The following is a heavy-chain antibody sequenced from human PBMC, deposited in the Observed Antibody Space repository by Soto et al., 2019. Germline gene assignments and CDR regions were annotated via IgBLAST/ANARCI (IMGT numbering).Heavy chain of an antibody. CDR2: INPSGGST. V-gene: IGHV1-46*01. CDR1: GYTFTSYY. Sequence: NVSCKASGYTFTSYYMHWVRQAPGQGLEWMGIINPSGGSTSYAQKFQGRVTMTRDTSTSTVYMELSSLRSEDTAVYYCARENGYSSRREGMDVWGQGTTVTVSS. J-gene: IGHJ6*02. CDR3: ARENGYSSRREGMDV. D-gene: IGHD6-13*01.